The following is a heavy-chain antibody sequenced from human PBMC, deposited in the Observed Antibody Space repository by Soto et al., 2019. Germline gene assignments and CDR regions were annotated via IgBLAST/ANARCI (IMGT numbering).Heavy chain of an antibody. CDR3: ARGHEFYGDYAEYFQH. V-gene: IGHV3-33*01. D-gene: IGHD4-17*01. J-gene: IGHJ1*01. Sequence: GGSLRLSCAASGFTFSSYGMHWVRQAPGKGLEWVAVIWYDGSNKYYADSVKGRFTISRDNSKNTLYLQMNSLRAEDTAVYYCARGHEFYGDYAEYFQHWGQGTLVTVSS. CDR2: IWYDGSNK. CDR1: GFTFSSYG.